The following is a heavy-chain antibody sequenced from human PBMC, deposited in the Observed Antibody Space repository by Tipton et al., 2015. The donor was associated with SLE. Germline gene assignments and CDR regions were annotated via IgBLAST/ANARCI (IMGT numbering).Heavy chain of an antibody. CDR1: GGSFSGYF. D-gene: IGHD4-11*01. CDR3: AYGNGDSFQI. CDR2: INPTGST. Sequence: LRLSCAVYGGSFSGYFWSWIRQPPGKGLEWIGEINPTGSTNSKTSLKSRVTISLNTSKKQFFLSPSSVTAADTAVYYWAYGNGDSFQIWGQGTTLTVSS. V-gene: IGHV4-34*01. J-gene: IGHJ3*02.